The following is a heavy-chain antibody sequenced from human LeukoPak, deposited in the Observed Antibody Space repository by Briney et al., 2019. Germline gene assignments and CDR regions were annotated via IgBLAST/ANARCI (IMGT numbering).Heavy chain of an antibody. Sequence: PGGSLRLSCAAAGLTFSNYGMHWVRQAPGKGLQWVAYIRYDGSNKYYADSVKGRFTISRDNSKNTLYLQMNSLRAEDTAVYYCAKDLYYYMDVWGKGTTVTVSS. V-gene: IGHV3-30*02. CDR3: AKDLYYYMDV. CDR1: GLTFSNYG. CDR2: IRYDGSNK. J-gene: IGHJ6*03.